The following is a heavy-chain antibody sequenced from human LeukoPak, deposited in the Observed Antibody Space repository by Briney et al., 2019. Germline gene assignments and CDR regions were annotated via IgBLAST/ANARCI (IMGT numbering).Heavy chain of an antibody. J-gene: IGHJ4*02. CDR2: INHSGST. CDR3: ARGYYYDSSARY. Sequence: PSETLSLTCAVYGGSFSGYYWSWIRQPPGKGLEWIGEINHSGSTNYNPSLKSRVTISVDTSKNQFSLKLSSVTAADTAVYYCARGYYYDSSARYWGQETLVTVSS. CDR1: GGSFSGYY. V-gene: IGHV4-34*01. D-gene: IGHD3-22*01.